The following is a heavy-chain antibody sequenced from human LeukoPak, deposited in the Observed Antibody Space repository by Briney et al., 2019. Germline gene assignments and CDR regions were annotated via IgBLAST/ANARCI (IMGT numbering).Heavy chain of an antibody. Sequence: GKSLKISCKGSGYSFTSYWIGWVRQMPGKGLEWMGIIYPGDSDTRYSPSFQGQVTISADKSISTAYLQWSSLKASDTAMYYCARRYCSSTSCYGENYFDYWGQGTLVTVSS. CDR3: ARRYCSSTSCYGENYFDY. CDR1: GYSFTSYW. D-gene: IGHD2-2*01. V-gene: IGHV5-51*01. J-gene: IGHJ4*02. CDR2: IYPGDSDT.